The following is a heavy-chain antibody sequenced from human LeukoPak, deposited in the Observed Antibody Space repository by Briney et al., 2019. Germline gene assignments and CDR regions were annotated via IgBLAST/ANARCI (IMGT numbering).Heavy chain of an antibody. CDR1: GGSISSYY. D-gene: IGHD1-26*01. CDR2: IYYSGST. Sequence: PSETLSLTCTVSGGSISSYYWSWIRQPPGKGLEWIGYIYYSGSTNYNPSLKSRVTISVDTSKNQFSLNLSSVTAADTAVYYCARAVVGAHSDYWGQGTLVTVSS. CDR3: ARAVVGAHSDY. J-gene: IGHJ4*02. V-gene: IGHV4-59*01.